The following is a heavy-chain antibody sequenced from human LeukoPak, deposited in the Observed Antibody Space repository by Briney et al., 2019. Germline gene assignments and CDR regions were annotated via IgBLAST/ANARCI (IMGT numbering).Heavy chain of an antibody. CDR3: ARGLFLSGYLDAFDI. CDR2: IYSDGRR. V-gene: IGHV3-53*01. Sequence: GGSLRLSCAASGFTVSNKYMTWVSQAPGKGLEWVSLIYSDGRRYDADSVKGRCTISRDNSKNTLYLQMNSLRVEDTAVYYCARGLFLSGYLDAFDIWGQGTVVTVSS. D-gene: IGHD3-22*01. J-gene: IGHJ3*02. CDR1: GFTVSNKY.